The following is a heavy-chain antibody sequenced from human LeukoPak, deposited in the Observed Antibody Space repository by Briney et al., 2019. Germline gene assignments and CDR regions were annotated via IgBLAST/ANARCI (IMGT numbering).Heavy chain of an antibody. Sequence: PSETLSLTCTVSGGSISSYYWSWIRQPPGKGLEWIGYIYYSGSTNYNPSLKSRVTISVDTSKNQFSLKLSSVTAADTAVYYCARVGDYGDYVLDYWGQGTLVTVSS. D-gene: IGHD4-17*01. CDR3: ARVGDYGDYVLDY. CDR1: GGSISSYY. J-gene: IGHJ4*02. V-gene: IGHV4-59*01. CDR2: IYYSGST.